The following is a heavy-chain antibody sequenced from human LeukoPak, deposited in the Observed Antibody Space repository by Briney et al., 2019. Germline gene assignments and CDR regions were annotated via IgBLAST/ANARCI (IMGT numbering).Heavy chain of an antibody. CDR1: GFTFSSYA. J-gene: IGHJ5*02. CDR3: ARVVDEHQLQTGWFDP. D-gene: IGHD6-13*01. Sequence: GSLRLSCAASGFTFSSYAMSWIRQPPGKGLEWIGYIYYSGSTKYNPSLKSRVTVSVDTSKNQLSLKLISVTAADTAVYYCARVVDEHQLQTGWFDPWGQGTLVTVSS. V-gene: IGHV4-59*08. CDR2: IYYSGST.